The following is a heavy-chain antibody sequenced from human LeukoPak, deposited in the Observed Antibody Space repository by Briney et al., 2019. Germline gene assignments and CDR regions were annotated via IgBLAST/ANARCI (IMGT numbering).Heavy chain of an antibody. V-gene: IGHV3-23*01. D-gene: IGHD1-26*01. CDR2: ISGSGGST. CDR1: GFTFGSYA. CDR3: ALAYREDYFDY. J-gene: IGHJ4*02. Sequence: PGGSLRLSCAASGFTFGSYAMSWVRQAPGKGLEWVSPISGSGGSTYYADSVKGRFTISRDNSKNTLYLQMNSLRAEDTAVYYCALAYREDYFDYWGQGTPVTVSS.